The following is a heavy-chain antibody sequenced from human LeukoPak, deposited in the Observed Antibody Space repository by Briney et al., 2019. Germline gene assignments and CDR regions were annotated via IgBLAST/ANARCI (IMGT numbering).Heavy chain of an antibody. J-gene: IGHJ4*02. Sequence: PGGSLRLSCVASGFTFSSYAMSWVRQAPGKGLEWVSAISGSGGSTYYADSVTGRFTISRDNSKNTLYLKMNSLRAEDTAVYYCAKFLPTHIVVANYYFDYWGQGTLVTVSS. V-gene: IGHV3-23*01. CDR2: ISGSGGST. D-gene: IGHD2-21*01. CDR1: GFTFSSYA. CDR3: AKFLPTHIVVANYYFDY.